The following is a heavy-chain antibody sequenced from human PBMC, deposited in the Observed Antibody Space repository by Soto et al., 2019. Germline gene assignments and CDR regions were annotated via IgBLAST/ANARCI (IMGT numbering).Heavy chain of an antibody. D-gene: IGHD3-9*01. CDR2: ISAYNGNT. V-gene: IGHV1-18*01. Sequence: ASVKVSCKASGYTFTTYHINWVRQAPGQGLEWMGWISAYNGNTNYAQKLQGRVTMTTDTSTSTAYMELRSLRAEDTAVYYCAKGPEYDILTGYYKLTAIDYWGQGTLVTVSS. J-gene: IGHJ4*01. CDR1: GYTFTTYH. CDR3: AKGPEYDILTGYYKLTAIDY.